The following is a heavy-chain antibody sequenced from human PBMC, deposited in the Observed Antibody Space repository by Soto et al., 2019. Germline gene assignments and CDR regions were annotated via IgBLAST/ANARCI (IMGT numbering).Heavy chain of an antibody. Sequence: GGSLRLSCAASGFSFSNYSMSWVRQAPGKGLEWVSTFSSTSGSTYYADSVKGRFTISRDNFKNTLYLQMNSLRAEDTAVYYWAKEIGGYYFDYWGQGTLVTVSS. CDR1: GFSFSNYS. V-gene: IGHV3-23*01. J-gene: IGHJ4*02. CDR3: AKEIGGYYFDY. D-gene: IGHD3-16*01. CDR2: FSSTSGST.